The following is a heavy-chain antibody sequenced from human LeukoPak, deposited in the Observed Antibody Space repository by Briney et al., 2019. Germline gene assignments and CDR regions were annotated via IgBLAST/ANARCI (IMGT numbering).Heavy chain of an antibody. V-gene: IGHV5-51*01. CDR2: IYPGDSDT. J-gene: IGHJ4*02. D-gene: IGHD3-22*01. Sequence: GESLKISCKGSGYSFTSYWIGCVRQVPGKGLEWMGIIYPGDSDTRYSPSFQGQVTISADKSISTAYLQWSSLKASDTAMYYCATGPYYYDSSGYYDGLDYWGQGTLVTVSS. CDR1: GYSFTSYW. CDR3: ATGPYYYDSSGYYDGLDY.